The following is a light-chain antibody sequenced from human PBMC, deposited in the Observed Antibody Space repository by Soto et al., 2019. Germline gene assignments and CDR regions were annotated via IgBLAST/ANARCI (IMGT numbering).Light chain of an antibody. CDR3: QQYYNKVT. CDR2: CAS. V-gene: IGKV4-1*01. J-gene: IGKJ5*01. CDR1: QSVLYSSNNKNY. Sequence: DIVMTQSPDSLAVSLGEMATINCKSSQSVLYSSNNKNYLAWYQQKPGQPPKLLIYCASTRESGFPDRFSGSGPGTAFTFTCGSLQAEDVAVYYCQQYYNKVTFGEGKRLEIK.